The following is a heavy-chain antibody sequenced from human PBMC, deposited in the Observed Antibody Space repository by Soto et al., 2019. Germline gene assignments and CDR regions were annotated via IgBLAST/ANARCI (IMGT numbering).Heavy chain of an antibody. CDR2: INPNSGGT. CDR1: GYTFTGYY. D-gene: IGHD1-26*01. V-gene: IGHV1-2*04. J-gene: IGHJ6*02. Sequence: QVQLVQSGAEVKKPGASVKVSCKASGYTFTGYYMHWVRQAPGQGLEWMGWINPNSGGTNYAQKFQGWVTMTRDTSISTAYMELSRLRPDDTAVYYCARDPIVGATSGSMDVWGQGTTVTVSS. CDR3: ARDPIVGATSGSMDV.